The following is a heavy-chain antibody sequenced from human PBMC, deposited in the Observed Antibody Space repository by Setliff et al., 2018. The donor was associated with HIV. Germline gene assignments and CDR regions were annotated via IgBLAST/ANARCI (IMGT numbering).Heavy chain of an antibody. D-gene: IGHD6-6*01. CDR1: GFTFSSYS. V-gene: IGHV3-48*04. CDR2: ISYSGSAI. CDR3: ASYSSSSGYYYGMDV. J-gene: IGHJ6*02. Sequence: GSLRLSCAGSGFTFSSYSLNWVRQAPGKGLEWVAYISYSGSAIHYADSVKGRFTISRDNAKNSLYLQMNSLRAEDTAVYYCASYSSSSGYYYGMDVWGQGTTVTVSS.